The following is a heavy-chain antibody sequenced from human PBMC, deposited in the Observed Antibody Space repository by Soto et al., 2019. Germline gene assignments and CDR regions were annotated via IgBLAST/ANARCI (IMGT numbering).Heavy chain of an antibody. J-gene: IGHJ4*02. Sequence: VQLVESGGGLVKPGGSLRLSCAASGFTFSSYSINWVRQAPGKGLEWVSSISSSSNYIYYADSVKGRFTISRDNAKNSLYLQMNSLRAEDTAVYYCARGDGYRSGSYYFDYWGQGTLVTVSS. CDR2: ISSSSNYI. V-gene: IGHV3-21*01. CDR1: GFTFSSYS. D-gene: IGHD3-22*01. CDR3: ARGDGYRSGSYYFDY.